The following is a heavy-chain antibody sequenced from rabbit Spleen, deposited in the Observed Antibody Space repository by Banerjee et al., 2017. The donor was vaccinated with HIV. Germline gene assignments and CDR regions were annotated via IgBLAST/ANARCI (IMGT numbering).Heavy chain of an antibody. CDR1: GFTISSSYY. CDR2: IAGGSSGST. Sequence: QEQLVESGGGLVQPEGSLALTCKASGFTISSSYYMCWVRQAPGKGLEWIACIAGGSSGSTYYASWAKGRFTCSKTSSTTVTLQMTRLTAADTATYFCARDTSSSFSSYGMDLWGQGTLVTVS. D-gene: IGHD1-1*01. V-gene: IGHV1S45*01. J-gene: IGHJ6*01. CDR3: ARDTSSSFSSYGMDL.